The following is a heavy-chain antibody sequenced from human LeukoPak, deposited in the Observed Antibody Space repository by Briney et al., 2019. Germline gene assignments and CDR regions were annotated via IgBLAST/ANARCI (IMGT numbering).Heavy chain of an antibody. Sequence: SSETLSLTCTVSGGSISSGSYYWSWIRQPAGKGLEWIGRIYTSGSTNYNPSLKSRVNISIDTSKNQFSLKLTSVTAADTAVYYCARDQVGYGLDYWGQGTLVTVSS. J-gene: IGHJ4*02. CDR3: ARDQVGYGLDY. V-gene: IGHV4-61*02. D-gene: IGHD5-18*01. CDR2: IYTSGST. CDR1: GGSISSGSYY.